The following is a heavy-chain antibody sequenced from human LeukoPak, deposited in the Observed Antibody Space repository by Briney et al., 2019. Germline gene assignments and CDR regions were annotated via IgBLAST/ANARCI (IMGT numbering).Heavy chain of an antibody. CDR2: IIPIFGTA. CDR1: GGTFSSYA. Sequence: SVKVSCKASGGTFSSYAISWVRQAPGQGLEWVGGIIPIFGTANYAQKFQGRVTITADESTSTAYMELSSLRSEDTAVYYCARKAESAYCGGDCYEDYWGQGTLVTVSS. V-gene: IGHV1-69*01. D-gene: IGHD2-21*02. CDR3: ARKAESAYCGGDCYEDY. J-gene: IGHJ4*02.